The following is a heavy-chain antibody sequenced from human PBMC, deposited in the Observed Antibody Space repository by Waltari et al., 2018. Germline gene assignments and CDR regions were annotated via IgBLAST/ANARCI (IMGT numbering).Heavy chain of an antibody. D-gene: IGHD3-3*01. CDR1: GFTFSSYA. Sequence: EVQLLESGGGLVQPGGSLRLPCAASGFTFSSYAMSWFRQAPGKGLEWGSGISGSGGSTYYADSVKGRFTISRDKSKNTLYLQMNSLRAEDTAVYYCAKVGGVVMIPYYYYGMDVWGQGTTVTVSS. V-gene: IGHV3-23*01. J-gene: IGHJ6*02. CDR2: ISGSGGST. CDR3: AKVGGVVMIPYYYYGMDV.